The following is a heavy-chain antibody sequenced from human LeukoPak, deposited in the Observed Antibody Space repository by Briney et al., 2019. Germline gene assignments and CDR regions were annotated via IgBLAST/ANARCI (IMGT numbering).Heavy chain of an antibody. D-gene: IGHD4-11*01. V-gene: IGHV3-33*06. CDR3: AKDAQRGFDYSNSLEY. CDR2: IWNDGSDK. CDR1: GFTFRRYG. J-gene: IGHJ4*02. Sequence: GKSLRLSCVASGFTFRRYGMHWVRQSPGKGLEWVAVIWNDGSDKYYGDSVKGRFTISRDNSRNTVYLNMDSLRAGDTARYYCAKDAQRGFDYSNSLEYWGQGTLVTVS.